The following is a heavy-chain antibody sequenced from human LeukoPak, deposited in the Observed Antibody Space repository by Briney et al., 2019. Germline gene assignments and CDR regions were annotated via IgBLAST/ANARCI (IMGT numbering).Heavy chain of an antibody. V-gene: IGHV3-23*01. CDR2: ISGSGGST. D-gene: IGHD2-15*01. CDR3: AKDHRGYCSGGSCYSEDY. J-gene: IGHJ4*02. CDR1: GFTFSSYA. Sequence: GGSLRLSCAASGFTFSSYAMSWVRQVPGKGLEWVSDISGSGGSTYYADSVKGRFTISRDNSKNTLYLQMNSLRAEDTAVYYCAKDHRGYCSGGSCYSEDYWGQGTLVTVSS.